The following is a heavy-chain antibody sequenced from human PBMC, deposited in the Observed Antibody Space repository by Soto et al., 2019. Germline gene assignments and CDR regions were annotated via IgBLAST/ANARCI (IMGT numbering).Heavy chain of an antibody. J-gene: IGHJ4*02. V-gene: IGHV3-23*01. CDR3: AKVSDVDWLFW. Sequence: EVQLLESEGGLVQPGGSLRLSCAASGLMFTDYAMSWVRQAPGKGLEWVASISSSGSSIYYADSVKGRFTISRDNSKNTLYLQMNSLRPEDTAIYYCAKVSDVDWLFWWGQGTLVTVSS. CDR1: GLMFTDYA. D-gene: IGHD3-9*01. CDR2: ISSSGSSI.